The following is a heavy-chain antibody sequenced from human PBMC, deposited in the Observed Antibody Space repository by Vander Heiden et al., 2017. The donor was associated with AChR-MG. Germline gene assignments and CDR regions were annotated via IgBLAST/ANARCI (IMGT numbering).Heavy chain of an antibody. CDR1: GGSFSGYY. Sequence: QVQLQQWAAGLLQPSETLSLTCAVYGGSFSGYYWSWIRQPQGKGLEWIGEINHSGSNNYNPSLKSRVTISVDTSKNQFSLKLSSVTAADTAVYYCARGRTNILGYCSSTSGYDYYYYGMDVWGQGTTVTVSS. CDR2: INHSGSN. D-gene: IGHD2-2*01. J-gene: IGHJ6*02. V-gene: IGHV4-34*01. CDR3: ARGRTNILGYCSSTSGYDYYYYGMDV.